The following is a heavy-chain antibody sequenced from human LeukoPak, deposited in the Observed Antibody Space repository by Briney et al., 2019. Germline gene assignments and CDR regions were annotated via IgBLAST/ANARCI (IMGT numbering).Heavy chain of an antibody. Sequence: SETLSLTCTVSGGSISSYYWSWIRQPPGKGLEWIGYISYSGSTNYNPSLKSRVTISIDTSKNQFSLKLSSVTAADTAVYYCARDPDLYGDSYYGMDVWGQGTTVTVSS. V-gene: IGHV4-59*01. CDR3: ARDPDLYGDSYYGMDV. J-gene: IGHJ6*02. CDR1: GGSISSYY. CDR2: ISYSGST. D-gene: IGHD4-17*01.